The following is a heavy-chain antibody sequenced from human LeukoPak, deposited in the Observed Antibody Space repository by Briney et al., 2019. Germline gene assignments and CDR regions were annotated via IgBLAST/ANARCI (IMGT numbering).Heavy chain of an antibody. J-gene: IGHJ4*02. Sequence: SETLSLTCTDSGGSISSYYWSWFRQPAEKGLEWIGRIYTSGSTYYNPSLKSRVTISADTSKNQFSLNVSSVTAADTAVYYCARQTGSGLFILPGGQGTLVTVSS. CDR1: GGSISSYY. CDR3: ARQTGSGLFILP. D-gene: IGHD3/OR15-3a*01. CDR2: IYTSGST. V-gene: IGHV4-4*07.